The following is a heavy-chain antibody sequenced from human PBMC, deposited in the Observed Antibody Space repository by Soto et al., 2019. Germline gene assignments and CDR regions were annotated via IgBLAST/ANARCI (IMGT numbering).Heavy chain of an antibody. J-gene: IGHJ5*02. V-gene: IGHV4-4*02. CDR3: ARDLSRASYNWFDP. Sequence: QVRLQESGPGLVKPSGTLALTCAVSGGSISSRNWWRWARQPPGKGLEWIGEIYHSGSTNYNPSLKSRDTISVDKSKNQFSLKLSAVTAADTAVYYCARDLSRASYNWFDPWGQGTLVTVSS. CDR1: GGSISSRNW. CDR2: IYHSGST.